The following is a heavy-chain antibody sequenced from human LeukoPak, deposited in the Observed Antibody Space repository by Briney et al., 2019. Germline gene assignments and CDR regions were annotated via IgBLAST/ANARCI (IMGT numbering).Heavy chain of an antibody. CDR1: GFSLSTSGMC. Sequence: SGPTRVNPTQTLTLTCTFSGFSLSTSGMCVSWIRQPPGKALDWLALIDWDDDKYYSTSLKTRLTISKDTSKNQVVLTMTNMDPVDTATYYCARSPYYYDSSGYNYYYYYGMDVWGQGTTVTVSS. D-gene: IGHD3-22*01. CDR3: ARSPYYYDSSGYNYYYYYGMDV. V-gene: IGHV2-70*01. J-gene: IGHJ6*02. CDR2: IDWDDDK.